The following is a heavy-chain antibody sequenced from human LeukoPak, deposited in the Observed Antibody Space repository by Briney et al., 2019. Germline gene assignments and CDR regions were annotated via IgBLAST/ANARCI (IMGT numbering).Heavy chain of an antibody. V-gene: IGHV3-48*03. Sequence: GGSLRLSCAASGFTFSSYEMNWVRQAPGKGLEWVSYISSSGSTIYYADSVKGRFTISRDNAKNLLYLQMNSLRAEDTAVYYCASRGNYYDSSGYYYVVRYFDYWGQGTLVTVSS. D-gene: IGHD3-22*01. J-gene: IGHJ4*02. CDR2: ISSSGSTI. CDR3: ASRGNYYDSSGYYYVVRYFDY. CDR1: GFTFSSYE.